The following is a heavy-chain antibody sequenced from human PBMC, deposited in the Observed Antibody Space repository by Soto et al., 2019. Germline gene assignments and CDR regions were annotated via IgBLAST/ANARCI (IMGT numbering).Heavy chain of an antibody. CDR3: TTDRPCYDSSGYDGFDY. V-gene: IGHV3-15*07. CDR1: GFTVCNAW. CDR2: IKSKTDGGTT. Sequence: PGASLTLSGAAPGFTVCNAWWNWVRQATGKGLEWVGRIKSKTDGGTTDYAAPVKGRFTISRDDSKNTLYLQMNSLKTEDTAVYYCTTDRPCYDSSGYDGFDYWGQGILGTVSS. J-gene: IGHJ4*02. D-gene: IGHD3-22*01.